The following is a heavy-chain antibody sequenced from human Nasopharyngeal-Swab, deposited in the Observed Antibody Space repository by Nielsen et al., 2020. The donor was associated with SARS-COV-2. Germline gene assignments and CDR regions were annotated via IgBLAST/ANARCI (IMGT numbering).Heavy chain of an antibody. J-gene: IGHJ3*02. V-gene: IGHV1-46*01. CDR1: GYTFTSYY. Sequence: ASVKVSCKASGYTFTSYYMHWVRQAPGQGLEWLGIINPSGGSTSYAQKFQGRVTMTRDTSTSTVYMELSSLRSEDTAVYCCARSAVHSGSYYGRLDAFDIWGQGTMVTVSS. CDR3: ARSAVHSGSYYGRLDAFDI. D-gene: IGHD1-26*01. CDR2: INPSGGST.